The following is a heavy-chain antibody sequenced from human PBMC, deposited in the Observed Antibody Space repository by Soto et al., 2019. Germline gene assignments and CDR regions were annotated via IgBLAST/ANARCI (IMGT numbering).Heavy chain of an antibody. V-gene: IGHV3-21*01. CDR2: ISSTSTYI. J-gene: IGHJ4*02. Sequence: GGSLRLSCADSGFTLGSYSMHWVRQAPGRGLEWISFISSTSTYIYYADSVKGRFTISRDNAKNSLYLQMNSLRAEDTAVYYCARLSSGYHYYDYWGQGTLVTVSS. D-gene: IGHD3-22*01. CDR3: ARLSSGYHYYDY. CDR1: GFTLGSYS.